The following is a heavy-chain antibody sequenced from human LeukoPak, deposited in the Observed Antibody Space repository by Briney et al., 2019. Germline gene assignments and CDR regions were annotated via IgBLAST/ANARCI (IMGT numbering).Heavy chain of an antibody. CDR2: IYYGGST. J-gene: IGHJ4*02. Sequence: SHTLSLTCTVSGGSISSGGYYWSWSRQHPGKGLEWIGYIYYGGSTYYNPSLKSRVTISVDTSKNQFSLKLSSVTAADTAVYYCARVPRQLTGPFDYWGQGTLVTVSS. CDR1: GGSISSGGYY. D-gene: IGHD1-20*01. V-gene: IGHV4-31*03. CDR3: ARVPRQLTGPFDY.